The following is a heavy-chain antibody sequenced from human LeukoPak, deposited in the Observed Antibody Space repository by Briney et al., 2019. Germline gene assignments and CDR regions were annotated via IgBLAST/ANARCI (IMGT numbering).Heavy chain of an antibody. CDR3: AKGFRLRSYSSSWD. CDR2: ISYDGSNK. Sequence: LSLTCTVSGYSVSGGYYRGWIRQPPGKGLEWVAVISYDGSNKYYADSVKGRFTISRDNSKNTLYLQVNSLRAEDTAVYYCAKGFRLRSYSSSWDWGQGTLVTVSS. J-gene: IGHJ4*02. D-gene: IGHD6-13*01. V-gene: IGHV3-30*18. CDR1: GYSVSGGYY.